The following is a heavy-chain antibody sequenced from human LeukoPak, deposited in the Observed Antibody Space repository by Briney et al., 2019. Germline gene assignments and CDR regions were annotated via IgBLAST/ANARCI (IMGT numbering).Heavy chain of an antibody. V-gene: IGHV3-48*04. CDR3: ASSYDSSGYYYRN. J-gene: IGHJ4*02. CDR2: ISSSSSTI. Sequence: SGGSLRLSCAASGFTFSSYSMNWVRQAPGKGLEWVSYISSSSSTIYFADSVKGRFTISRDNAKNSLYLQMNSLRAEDTAVYYCASSYDSSGYYYRNWGQGTLVTVSS. D-gene: IGHD3-22*01. CDR1: GFTFSSYS.